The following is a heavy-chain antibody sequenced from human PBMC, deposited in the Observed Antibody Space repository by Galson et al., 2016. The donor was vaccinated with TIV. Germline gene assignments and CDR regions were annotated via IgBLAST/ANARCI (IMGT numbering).Heavy chain of an antibody. Sequence: SEQVSCKASGYTFTSYAIHWVRQAPGQRLEWMGLFNAGNGYTKYSQRFQGRVTNSRDTSATTTYLELSRLRSEDTARYYCAREAPTVWSPYCYYWGQGTLVTVSS. J-gene: IGHJ4*02. D-gene: IGHD2-15*01. CDR2: FNAGNGYT. V-gene: IGHV1-3*01. CDR1: GYTFTSYA. CDR3: AREAPTVWSPYCYY.